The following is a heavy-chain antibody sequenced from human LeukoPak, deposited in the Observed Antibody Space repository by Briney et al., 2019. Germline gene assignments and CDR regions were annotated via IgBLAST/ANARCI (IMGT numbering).Heavy chain of an antibody. CDR3: ARDSPQLASPNNWFDP. CDR1: GDSVSSNSAA. J-gene: IGHJ5*02. D-gene: IGHD6-13*01. V-gene: IGHV6-1*01. CDR2: TYYRSKWYN. Sequence: SQTLSLTCAISGDSVSSNSAAWNWIRRSPSRGLEWLGRTYYRSKWYNDYAVSVKSRITINPDTSKNQFSLQLNSVTPEDTAVYYCARDSPQLASPNNWFDPWGQGILVTVSS.